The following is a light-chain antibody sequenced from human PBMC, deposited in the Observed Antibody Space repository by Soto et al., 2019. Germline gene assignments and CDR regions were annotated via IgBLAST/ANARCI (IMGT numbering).Light chain of an antibody. CDR2: GAS. V-gene: IGKV3-15*01. Sequence: ERVLTQSPATLSVFPGEKATLSCGASQSVCNNLAWYHQKPGQAHRPLIYGASTRATGVPARFSGSGSGTELTLTISSLRSEDSAMCYCQQYSSWPFTVGPGTKVAI. J-gene: IGKJ3*01. CDR1: QSVCNN. CDR3: QQYSSWPFT.